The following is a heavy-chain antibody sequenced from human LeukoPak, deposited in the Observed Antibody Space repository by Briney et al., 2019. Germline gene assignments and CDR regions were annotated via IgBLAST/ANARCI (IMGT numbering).Heavy chain of an antibody. J-gene: IGHJ5*02. V-gene: IGHV3-53*01. D-gene: IGHD1-26*01. CDR3: AKDYRAHPLRPNWLDP. CDR1: GFTVHSNY. CDR2: IDRSGVT. Sequence: QSGGSLRLSCAASGFTVHSNYMSWVRQAPGKVLEWVSVIDRSGVTHYADSVKGRFTISRDNSKNTLYLQMNSLRAEDTGVYYCAKDYRAHPLRPNWLDPWGQGTLVTVSS.